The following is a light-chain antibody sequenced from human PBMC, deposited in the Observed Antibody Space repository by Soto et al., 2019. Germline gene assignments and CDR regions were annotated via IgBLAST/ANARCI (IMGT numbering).Light chain of an antibody. Sequence: QLVLTQSSSASASLGSSVKLTCTLSSGHRSYIIAWHQQQPGKASRYLMKLEGSGSYNKGSGVPDRFSGSSSGADRYLTMSNLQSEDEADYYCETWDSNIRVFGGGTKVTVL. V-gene: IGLV4-60*03. CDR3: ETWDSNIRV. J-gene: IGLJ2*01. CDR2: LEGSGSY. CDR1: SGHRSYI.